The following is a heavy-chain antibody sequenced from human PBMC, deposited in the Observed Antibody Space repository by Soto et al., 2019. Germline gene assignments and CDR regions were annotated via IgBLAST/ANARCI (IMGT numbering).Heavy chain of an antibody. J-gene: IGHJ4*02. CDR1: GGTFSSYA. D-gene: IGHD6-13*01. V-gene: IGHV1-69*06. CDR2: IIPLLATP. CDR3: GGGRGASAGYYFDY. Sequence: VQSGAEVKKPGSSVKVSCKASGGTFSSYAFSWVRQAPGQGLEWMGGIIPLLATPNYAQKFQGRVPITADKSTSTAYMELSSLRSGYTAVYCCGGGRGASAGYYFDYWGQETLVTVSS.